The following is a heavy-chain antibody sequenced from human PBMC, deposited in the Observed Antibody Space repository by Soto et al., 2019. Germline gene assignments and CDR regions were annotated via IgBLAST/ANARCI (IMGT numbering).Heavy chain of an antibody. CDR3: ARAYDYGDYKSYNWFDP. V-gene: IGHV3-48*03. J-gene: IGHJ5*02. CDR1: GFTFSSYE. Sequence: GGSLRLSCAASGFTFSSYEMNWVRQAPGKGLEWVSYISSSGSTIYYADSVKGRFTISSDNAKNSLYLQMNSLRAEDTAVYYCARAYDYGDYKSYNWFDPWGQGTLVTVSS. CDR2: ISSSGSTI. D-gene: IGHD4-17*01.